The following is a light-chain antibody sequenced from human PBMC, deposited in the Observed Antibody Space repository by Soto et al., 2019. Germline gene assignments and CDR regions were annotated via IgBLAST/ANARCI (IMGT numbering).Light chain of an antibody. J-gene: IGLJ1*01. CDR3: SSYAGSHNDV. Sequence: QSVLTQPPSASGSPGQSVTISCTGTSSDVGGYNYVSWYQQHPGKAPKLMIYEVTKRPSGVPDRFSGSKSGNTASLTVSGLQAEDEADYYCSSYAGSHNDVFGTGTKVTVL. CDR2: EVT. CDR1: SSDVGGYNY. V-gene: IGLV2-8*01.